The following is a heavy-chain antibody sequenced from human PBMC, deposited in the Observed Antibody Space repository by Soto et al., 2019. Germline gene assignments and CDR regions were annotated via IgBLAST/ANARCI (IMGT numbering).Heavy chain of an antibody. CDR2: ISYDGSNK. CDR1: GFTFSRHD. V-gene: IGHV3-30*18. Sequence: QMQLMESGGGVVQPGRSLRLSCAASGFTFSRHDMHWVRQAPGKGLEWVALISYDGSNKFYADSVKGRFTISRDNSKNTLYLQMNSLRAEDTAVYYCAKDADYDSTKRDYWGQGTLVTVSS. J-gene: IGHJ4*02. D-gene: IGHD3-22*01. CDR3: AKDADYDSTKRDY.